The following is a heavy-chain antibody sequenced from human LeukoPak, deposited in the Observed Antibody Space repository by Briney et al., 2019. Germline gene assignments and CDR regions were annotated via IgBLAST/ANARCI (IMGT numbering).Heavy chain of an antibody. D-gene: IGHD6-13*01. J-gene: IGHJ4*02. V-gene: IGHV1-69*02. CDR2: IIPIPGIA. Sequence: SVKVSCKASGGTFSSYTISWVRQAPGQGLEWMGRIIPIPGIANYTQKFQGRVTITADKSTSTAYMELSSLRSEDTAVYYCATGANIAAAGTGLGYWGQGTLVTVSS. CDR1: GGTFSSYT. CDR3: ATGANIAAAGTGLGY.